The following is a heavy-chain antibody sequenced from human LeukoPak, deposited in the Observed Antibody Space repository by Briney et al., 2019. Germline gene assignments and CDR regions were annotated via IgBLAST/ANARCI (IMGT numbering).Heavy chain of an antibody. Sequence: ASVKVSCKASGYTFTSYGISWVRQAPGQGLEGMGWISAYNGNTNYAQKLQGRVTMTTDTSTSTAYMELRSLRSDDTAVYYCARHPYSSGYYFEDYWGQGTLVTVSS. J-gene: IGHJ4*02. D-gene: IGHD3-22*01. V-gene: IGHV1-18*01. CDR1: GYTFTSYG. CDR2: ISAYNGNT. CDR3: ARHPYSSGYYFEDY.